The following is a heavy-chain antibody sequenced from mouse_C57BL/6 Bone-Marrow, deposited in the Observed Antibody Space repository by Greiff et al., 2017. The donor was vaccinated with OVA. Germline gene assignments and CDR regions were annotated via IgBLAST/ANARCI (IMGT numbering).Heavy chain of an antibody. CDR3: ARWAYYSNR. CDR2: IDPSDSYT. CDR1: GYTFTSYW. V-gene: IGHV1-59*01. D-gene: IGHD2-5*01. Sequence: QVQLQQPGAELVRPGTSVKLSCKASGYTFTSYWMHWVKQRPGQGLEWIGVIDPSDSYTNYNQKFKGKATLTVDTSSSTAYMQLSSLTSEDSAVYYCARWAYYSNRWGQGTTLTVSS. J-gene: IGHJ2*01.